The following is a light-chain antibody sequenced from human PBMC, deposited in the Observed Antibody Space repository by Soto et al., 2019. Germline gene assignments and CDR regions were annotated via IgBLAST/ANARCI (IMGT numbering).Light chain of an antibody. CDR2: LSS. J-gene: IGKJ1*01. V-gene: IGKV2-28*01. CDR3: MQALQTPWT. Sequence: DIVMTQSPLSLPVTPGEPASISCRSSQSLLHSNGYYYLDWYLQKPGQSPQLLIYLSSNRVSGVPDRFSGSGSGTDFTLKISRVEAEDVGVYYCMQALQTPWTFGQGTKVEIK. CDR1: QSLLHSNGYYY.